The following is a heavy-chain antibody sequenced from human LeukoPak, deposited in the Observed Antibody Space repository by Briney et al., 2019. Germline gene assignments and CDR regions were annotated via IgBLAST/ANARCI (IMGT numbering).Heavy chain of an antibody. D-gene: IGHD2-15*01. CDR1: GFTFDDYA. Sequence: PGRSLRLSCAASGFTFDDYAMHWVRQAPGKGLEWVSGISWNSGSIGYADSVKGRFTISRDNAKNSLYLRMNSLRAEDTAVYYCARDPGYCSGGSCYPDVYFDYWGQGTLVTVSS. CDR3: ARDPGYCSGGSCYPDVYFDY. V-gene: IGHV3-9*01. CDR2: ISWNSGSI. J-gene: IGHJ4*02.